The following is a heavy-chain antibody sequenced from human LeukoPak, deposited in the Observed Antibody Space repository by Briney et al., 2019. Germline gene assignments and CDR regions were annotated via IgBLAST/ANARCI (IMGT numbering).Heavy chain of an antibody. CDR2: INPNSGGT. CDR3: ARDHSNDFWNGSGPLYYMDV. Sequence: ASVKVSCKASGYTFTGYYMHWVRQAPGQGLEWMGWINPNSGGTNYAQKFQGRVTMTRDTSISTAYMELSRLRSDDTAVYYCARDHSNDFWNGSGPLYYMDVWGKGTTVTVSS. CDR1: GYTFTGYY. D-gene: IGHD3-3*01. J-gene: IGHJ6*03. V-gene: IGHV1-2*02.